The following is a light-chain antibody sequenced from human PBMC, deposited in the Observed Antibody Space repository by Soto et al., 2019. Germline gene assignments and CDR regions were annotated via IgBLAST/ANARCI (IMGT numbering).Light chain of an antibody. Sequence: QSVVTQPASVSGSPGQSITISCTGTSSDVGDYNYVSWYQHHPGKAPKLIIYEVRNRPSGVPNRFSGAKSGNTASLTISGLQAEDEADYYCSSYRIGSAFYVFGSGTKLTVL. CDR2: EVR. CDR3: SSYRIGSAFYV. V-gene: IGLV2-14*01. CDR1: SSDVGDYNY. J-gene: IGLJ1*01.